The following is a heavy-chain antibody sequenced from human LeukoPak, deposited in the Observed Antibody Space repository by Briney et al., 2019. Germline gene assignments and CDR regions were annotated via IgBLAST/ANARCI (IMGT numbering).Heavy chain of an antibody. J-gene: IGHJ6*02. V-gene: IGHV3-7*01. D-gene: IGHD3-3*01. CDR3: ARVALSGNYYYYYGMDV. CDR1: GFTFSSYW. Sequence: WGSLRLSCAASGFTFSSYWMSWVRQAPGKGLEWVANIKQDGSEKYYVDSVKGRFTISRDNATNSLYLQMNSLRAEDTAVYYCARVALSGNYYYYYGMDVWGQGTTVTVSS. CDR2: IKQDGSEK.